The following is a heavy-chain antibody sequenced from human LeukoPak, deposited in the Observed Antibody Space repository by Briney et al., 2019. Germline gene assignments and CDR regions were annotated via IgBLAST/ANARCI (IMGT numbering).Heavy chain of an antibody. D-gene: IGHD6-19*01. V-gene: IGHV3-23*01. CDR3: AKDSIAVAGRRGGFDY. J-gene: IGHJ4*01. CDR1: GFTFSSYA. Sequence: GGSLRLSCAASGFTFSSYAMSWVRQAPGKGLEWVSDISAGGGSTYYADSVKGRFIISRDKSKNMLYLQMNSLRAEDTAVYYCAKDSIAVAGRRGGFDYWGQGTLVTVSS. CDR2: ISAGGGST.